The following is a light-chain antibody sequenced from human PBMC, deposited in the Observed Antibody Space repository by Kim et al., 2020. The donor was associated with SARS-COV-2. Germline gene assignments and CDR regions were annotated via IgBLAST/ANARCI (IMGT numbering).Light chain of an antibody. CDR3: SSYAGSNSYV. Sequence: GKSVPISCTGTSSDVGGYNYVSWYQQHPGKAPKLMIYEVSKRPSGVPDRFSGSKSGNTASLTVSGLQAEDEADYYCSSYAGSNSYVFGTGTKVTVL. CDR2: EVS. J-gene: IGLJ1*01. CDR1: SSDVGGYNY. V-gene: IGLV2-8*01.